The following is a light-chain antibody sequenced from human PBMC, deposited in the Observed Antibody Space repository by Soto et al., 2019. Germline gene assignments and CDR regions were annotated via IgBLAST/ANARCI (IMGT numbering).Light chain of an antibody. Sequence: EIVMTQSPATLSVSPGERATLSCRASQSLRTDLACYQQKSGQPPRLLIYGASTRATGIPARFSGSGSGTEFTLAISSLQSEDFAVYYCQQYNNWSPWTFGPGTKVEI. CDR2: GAS. CDR1: QSLRTD. V-gene: IGKV3-15*01. J-gene: IGKJ1*01. CDR3: QQYNNWSPWT.